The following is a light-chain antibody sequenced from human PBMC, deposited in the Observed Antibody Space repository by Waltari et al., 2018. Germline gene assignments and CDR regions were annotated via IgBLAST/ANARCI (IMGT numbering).Light chain of an antibody. Sequence: SYVVTQPPSASVAPGETATITCGGDHIGTYSVHWYQQKAGQAPVLVIFYDRDRPSGIPDRFSGSNSGNTATLTISRVEAGDDARYYCHVWHPHVDPGVFGTGTEVTVL. V-gene: IGLV3-21*04. CDR2: YDR. CDR3: HVWHPHVDPGV. J-gene: IGLJ1*01. CDR1: HIGTYS.